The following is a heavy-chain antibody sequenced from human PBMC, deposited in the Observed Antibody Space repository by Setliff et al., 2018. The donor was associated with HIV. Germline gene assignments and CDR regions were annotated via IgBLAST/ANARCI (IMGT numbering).Heavy chain of an antibody. CDR3: GHNPYYDSSGYYKDYFDY. CDR1: GFSLSVSGVG. J-gene: IGHJ4*02. D-gene: IGHD3-22*01. Sequence: SGPTLVNPTQTLTLTCTFSGFSLSVSGVGVGWIRQPPGKAPEWLALIFWDDDKRYSPSLKNRLTITKDTSKNQVVLRMTSMDPVDTATDYCGHNPYYDSSGYYKDYFDYWGQGTLVTVSS. CDR2: IFWDDDK. V-gene: IGHV2-5*02.